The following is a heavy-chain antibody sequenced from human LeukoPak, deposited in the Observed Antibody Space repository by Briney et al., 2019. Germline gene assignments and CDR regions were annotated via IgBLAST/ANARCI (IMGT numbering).Heavy chain of an antibody. CDR1: GGSISSSSYY. D-gene: IGHD3-22*01. V-gene: IGHV4-39*01. CDR2: IHDSGSS. Sequence: PSETLSLTCTVPGGSISSSSYYWGWIRQPPGKGLEWIGSIHDSGSSYYNSSLKSRVTISVDTSKNQFSLKLSSVTAADTAVYYCARANYYDSSAYRRELNWFDPWGQGTLVTVSS. J-gene: IGHJ5*02. CDR3: ARANYYDSSAYRRELNWFDP.